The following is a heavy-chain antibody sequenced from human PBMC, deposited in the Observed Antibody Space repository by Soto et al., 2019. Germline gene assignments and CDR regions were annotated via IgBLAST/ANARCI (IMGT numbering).Heavy chain of an antibody. V-gene: IGHV1-24*01. J-gene: IGHJ4*02. D-gene: IGHD3-22*01. CDR3: ATGDPYDSSGYYYDY. Sequence: ATVKVSCEGSGYTLTVLSMHWVRQGPGKGLEWMGGFDPEDGETIYAQKFQGRVTMTEDTSTDTAYMELSSLRSEDTAVYYCATGDPYDSSGYYYDYWGQGTLVTVSS. CDR2: FDPEDGET. CDR1: GYTLTVLS.